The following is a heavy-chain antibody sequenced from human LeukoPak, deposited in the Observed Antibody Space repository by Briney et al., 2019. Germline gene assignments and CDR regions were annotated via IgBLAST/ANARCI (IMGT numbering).Heavy chain of an antibody. CDR2: INHSGGT. J-gene: IGHJ6*03. CDR3: ARVKDPGGYYYYYYMDV. Sequence: SETLSLTCAVYGFTFSGYYWSWIRQPPGKGLEWIGEINHSGGTKYNPSLKSRVTISVDMSKNQFSLKLSSVTAADTAMYYCARVKDPGGYYYYYYMDVWGKGTTVTVSS. D-gene: IGHD3-16*01. CDR1: GFTFSGYY. V-gene: IGHV4-34*01.